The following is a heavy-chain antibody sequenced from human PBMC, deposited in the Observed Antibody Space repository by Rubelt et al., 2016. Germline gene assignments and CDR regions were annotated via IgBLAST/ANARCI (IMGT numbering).Heavy chain of an antibody. Sequence: EVQLVQSGAEVKKPGESLKISCKGSGYSFTSFWIGWVRQMPGKGLEWMGIIYPGDSDTRYSPSFQGQVIISVDKSVSTAYLQWSSLKAPDTALYYWARRNYYGSRSYYVDFWGQGTLVTVSS. CDR2: IYPGDSDT. CDR3: ARRNYYGSRSYYVDF. J-gene: IGHJ4*02. CDR1: GYSFTSFW. V-gene: IGHV5-51*01. D-gene: IGHD3-10*01.